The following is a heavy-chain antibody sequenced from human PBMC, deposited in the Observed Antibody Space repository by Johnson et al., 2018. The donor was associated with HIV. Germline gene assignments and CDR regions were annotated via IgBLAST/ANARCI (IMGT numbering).Heavy chain of an antibody. CDR3: MLRTHAEKAFDI. CDR1: GSTFSDYY. CDR2: ISSSGSTI. Sequence: QMQLVESGGGLVKPGGSLSLSCAASGSTFSDYYMSWIRQAPGKGLEWVSYISSSGSTIYYADSVKGRFTISRDNSKNTLYLKINSLRTEDTAVYYCMLRTHAEKAFDIWGQGTMVTVSS. J-gene: IGHJ3*02. V-gene: IGHV3-11*04. D-gene: IGHD2-8*01.